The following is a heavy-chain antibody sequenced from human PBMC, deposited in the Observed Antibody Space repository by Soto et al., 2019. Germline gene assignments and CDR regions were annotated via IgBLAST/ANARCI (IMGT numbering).Heavy chain of an antibody. CDR2: IFYSGST. J-gene: IGHJ5*02. V-gene: IGHV4-59*08. D-gene: IGHD6-6*01. CDR3: ARHXSAYSSSDWFXP. CDR1: GGSISSYY. Sequence: SETLXLTCTVSGGSISSYYWTWIRQPPGKGLEWIGYIFYSGSTNYNPSLKSRVTISVDTSKNQFSLKLSSVTAADTAVYYCARHXSAYSSSDWFXPWGQGTLVXVSS.